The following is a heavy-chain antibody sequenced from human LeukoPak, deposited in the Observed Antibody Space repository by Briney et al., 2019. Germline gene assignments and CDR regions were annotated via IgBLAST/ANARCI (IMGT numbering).Heavy chain of an antibody. Sequence: GGSLRLSCAVSGFTFSSYGMHWVRQAPGKGLEWVAFIRYDGSNKYYADSVKGRFTISRDNSKNTLYLQMNSLRAEDTAVYYCAKRDVLLWFGELNPDHYFDYWGQGTLVTVSS. D-gene: IGHD3-10*01. CDR3: AKRDVLLWFGELNPDHYFDY. V-gene: IGHV3-30*02. J-gene: IGHJ4*02. CDR1: GFTFSSYG. CDR2: IRYDGSNK.